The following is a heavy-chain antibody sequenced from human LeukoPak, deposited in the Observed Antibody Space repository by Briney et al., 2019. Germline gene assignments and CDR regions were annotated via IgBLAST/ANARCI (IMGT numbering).Heavy chain of an antibody. V-gene: IGHV4-34*01. J-gene: IGHJ6*02. CDR3: AREARYCSSTSCYHIHSYYYGMDV. CDR1: GGSFSGYY. CDR2: INHSGST. Sequence: PSETLSLTCAVYGGSFSGYYWSWIRQPPGKGPEWIGEINHSGSTNYNPSLKSRVTISVDTSKNQFSLKLSSVTAADTAVYYCAREARYCSSTSCYHIHSYYYGMDVWGQGTTVTVSS. D-gene: IGHD2-2*01.